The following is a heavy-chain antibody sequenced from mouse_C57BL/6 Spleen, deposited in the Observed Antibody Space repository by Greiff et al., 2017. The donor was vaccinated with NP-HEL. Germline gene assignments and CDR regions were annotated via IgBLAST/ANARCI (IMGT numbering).Heavy chain of an antibody. CDR2: IHPNSGST. CDR3: ARIPYYYGSSHYAMDY. V-gene: IGHV1-64*01. CDR1: GYTFTSYW. J-gene: IGHJ4*01. D-gene: IGHD1-1*01. Sequence: VQLQQPGAELVKPGASVKLSCKASGYTFTSYWMHWVKQRPGQGLEWIGMIHPNSGSTTYNEKFKSKATLTVDKSSSTAYMPPSSLTSEDSAVYYCARIPYYYGSSHYAMDYWGQGTSVTVSS.